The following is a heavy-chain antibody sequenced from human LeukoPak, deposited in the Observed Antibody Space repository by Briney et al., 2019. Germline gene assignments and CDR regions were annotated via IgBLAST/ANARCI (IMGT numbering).Heavy chain of an antibody. CDR1: GGSISSYY. D-gene: IGHD2-15*01. Sequence: PSETLSLTCSVSGGSISSYYCSWLRQPPGKGLEWIGYIYYSGSTDYNPSLKSRVTISEDTSKNQVSLKLSSVTAADTAVYYCVRHSRVVAFDYWGQGNLVTVSS. V-gene: IGHV4-59*08. CDR3: VRHSRVVAFDY. CDR2: IYYSGST. J-gene: IGHJ4*02.